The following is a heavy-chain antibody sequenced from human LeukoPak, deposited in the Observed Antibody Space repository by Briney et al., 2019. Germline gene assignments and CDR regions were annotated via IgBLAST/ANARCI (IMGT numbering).Heavy chain of an antibody. V-gene: IGHV3-48*03. Sequence: PGGSLRLSCAASGFTFSSYEMNWVRQAPGKGLEWVSYISSSGSTIYYADSVKGRFTISRDNAKNSLYLQMNSLRAEDTALYYCAKDMGAVAGPGFDYWGQGTLVTVSS. CDR3: AKDMGAVAGPGFDY. D-gene: IGHD6-19*01. CDR2: ISSSGSTI. CDR1: GFTFSSYE. J-gene: IGHJ4*02.